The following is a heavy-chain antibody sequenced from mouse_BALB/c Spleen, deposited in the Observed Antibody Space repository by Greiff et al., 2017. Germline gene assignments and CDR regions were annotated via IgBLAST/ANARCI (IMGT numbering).Heavy chain of an antibody. CDR3: ARSDDYDGRGYAMDY. Sequence: EVQLQQSGPELVKPGASVKISCKASGYSFTGYYMHWVKQSHVKSLEWIGRINPYNGATSYNQNFKDKASLTVDKSSSTAYMELHSLTSEDSAVYYCARSDDYDGRGYAMDYWGQGTSVTVSS. V-gene: IGHV1-31*01. D-gene: IGHD2-4*01. CDR1: GYSFTGYY. J-gene: IGHJ4*01. CDR2: INPYNGAT.